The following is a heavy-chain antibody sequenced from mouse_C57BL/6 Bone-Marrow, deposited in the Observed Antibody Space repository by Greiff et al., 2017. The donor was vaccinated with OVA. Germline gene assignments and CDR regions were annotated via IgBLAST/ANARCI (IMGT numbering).Heavy chain of an antibody. CDR3: AREENGGVYAMDY. V-gene: IGHV1-22*01. Sequence: DVKLQESGPELVKPGASVKMSCKASGYTFTDYNMHWVKQSHGKSLEWIGYINPNNGGTSYNQKFKGKATLTVNKSSSTAYMELRSLTSEDSAVYYCAREENGGVYAMDYWGQGTSVTVSS. J-gene: IGHJ4*01. CDR2: INPNNGGT. CDR1: GYTFTDYN.